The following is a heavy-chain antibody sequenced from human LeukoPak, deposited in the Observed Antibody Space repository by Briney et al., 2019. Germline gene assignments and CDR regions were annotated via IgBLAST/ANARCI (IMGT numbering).Heavy chain of an antibody. Sequence: SVKVSCKASGYTFTSYYMHWVRQAPGQGLEWMGGIIPIFGTANYAQKFQGRVTITTDESTSTAYMELSSLRSEDTAVYYCALGGARGYYYYYMDVWGKGTTVTVSS. V-gene: IGHV1-69*05. CDR1: GYTFTSYY. J-gene: IGHJ6*03. CDR3: ALGGARGYYYYYMDV. D-gene: IGHD2-21*01. CDR2: IIPIFGTA.